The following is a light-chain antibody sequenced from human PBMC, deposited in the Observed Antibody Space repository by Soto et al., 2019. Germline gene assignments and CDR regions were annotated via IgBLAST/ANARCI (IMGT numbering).Light chain of an antibody. Sequence: DIVMTQSPDSLAVSLGERATINCKSSQSALYSSNNKNYLAWYQQKPGQPPKLLIYWASTRESGVPDRFSGSGSGTDFTLTISSLQAEDVAVYYCQYYYSSLTFGGGTKVDIK. J-gene: IGKJ4*01. CDR2: WAS. CDR3: QYYYSSLT. CDR1: QSALYSSNNKNY. V-gene: IGKV4-1*01.